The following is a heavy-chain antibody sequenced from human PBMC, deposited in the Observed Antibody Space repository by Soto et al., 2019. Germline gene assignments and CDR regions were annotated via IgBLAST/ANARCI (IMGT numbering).Heavy chain of an antibody. CDR2: IIPTFGTP. D-gene: IGHD1-26*01. J-gene: IGHJ4*02. CDR1: GGTFSSHG. Sequence: QVQLVQSGTVVQRRGSSVKVSCQASGGTFSSHGMAWVRQAPGQGLEWMGGIIPTFGTPTYAPKFQGRVTISADKAKNTAYMELSSLRSEDTGVYYCASERSAQYIDFWGQGTLITVSS. CDR3: ASERSAQYIDF. V-gene: IGHV1-69*06.